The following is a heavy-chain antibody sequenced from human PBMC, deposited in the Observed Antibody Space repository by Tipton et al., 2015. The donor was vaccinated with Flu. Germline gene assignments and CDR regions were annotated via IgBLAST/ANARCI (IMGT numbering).Heavy chain of an antibody. CDR1: GFTFNSFT. J-gene: IGHJ4*02. D-gene: IGHD3-22*01. CDR3: ARESQRGYDSSGYYYVTTD. CDR2: ISRNSGYI. V-gene: IGHV3-21*01. Sequence: GSLRLSCTASGFTFNSFTMDWVRQAPGKGPEWVSSISRNSGYIYYADSVKGRFTISRDNAKNVLYRQMDSLRVEDTAIYYCARESQRGYDSSGYYYVTTDWGQGTLVAVSS.